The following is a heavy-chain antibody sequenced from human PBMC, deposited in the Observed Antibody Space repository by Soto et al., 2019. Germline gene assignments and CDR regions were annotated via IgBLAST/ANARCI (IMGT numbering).Heavy chain of an antibody. V-gene: IGHV3-30*18. CDR1: GFTFNSYG. J-gene: IGHJ4*02. CDR2: ISHDGSKT. D-gene: IGHD3-22*01. CDR3: AKDTYYDPSSRYSASEP. Sequence: PGGSLRLSCAAAGFTFNSYGIHWVRQAPGKGLEWVAVISHDGSKTNYADSVKGRVTISRDNSKDTVYLQMNSLRAEDTAVYYCAKDTYYDPSSRYSASEPWGQGTLVTVSS.